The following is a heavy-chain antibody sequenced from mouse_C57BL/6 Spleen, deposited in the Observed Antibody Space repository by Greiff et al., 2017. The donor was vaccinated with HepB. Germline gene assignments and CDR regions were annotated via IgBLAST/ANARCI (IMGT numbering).Heavy chain of an antibody. CDR2: ILPGSGST. CDR3: ARGGYDYDGRDYAMDY. CDR1: GYTFTGYW. V-gene: IGHV1-9*01. J-gene: IGHJ4*01. Sequence: QVQLQQSGGELMKPGASVKLSCKATGYTFTGYWIEWVKQRPGHGLEWIGEILPGSGSTNYNEKFKGKATFTADTSSNTAYMQLSSLTTEDSAIYYCARGGYDYDGRDYAMDYWGQGTSVTVSS. D-gene: IGHD2-4*01.